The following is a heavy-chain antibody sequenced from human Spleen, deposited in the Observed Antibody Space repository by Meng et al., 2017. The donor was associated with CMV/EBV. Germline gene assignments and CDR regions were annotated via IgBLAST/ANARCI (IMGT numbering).Heavy chain of an antibody. V-gene: IGHV3-7*03. D-gene: IGHD3-10*01. CDR3: IRDVRPGGADV. CDR2: INHDGSER. J-gene: IGHJ6*02. Sequence: GESLKISCAASGFTFSRYWMSWVRQAPGKGLEWVTHINHDGSERHYVASVKGRFTISRDNAKNSLYLQMNGLRTEDTAVYYCIRDVRPGGADVWGQGTTVTVSS. CDR1: GFTFSRYW.